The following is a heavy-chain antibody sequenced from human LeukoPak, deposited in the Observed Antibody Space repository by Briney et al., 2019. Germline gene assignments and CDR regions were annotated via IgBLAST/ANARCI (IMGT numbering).Heavy chain of an antibody. D-gene: IGHD3-22*01. CDR1: GFTFSSYG. CDR2: ISYDGSNK. CDR3: ARGSAYYYDSSALPFVIDY. V-gene: IGHV3-30*03. J-gene: IGHJ4*02. Sequence: GGSLRLSCAASGFTFSSYGMHWVRQAPGKGLEWVAVISYDGSNKYYADSVKGRFTISRDNSKNTLYLQMNSLRAEDTAVYYCARGSAYYYDSSALPFVIDYWGQGTLVTVSS.